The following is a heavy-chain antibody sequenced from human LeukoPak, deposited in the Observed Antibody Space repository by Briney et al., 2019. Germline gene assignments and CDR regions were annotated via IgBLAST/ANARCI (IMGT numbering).Heavy chain of an antibody. CDR3: ARVVLVGDAFGI. CDR2: IYYSGST. V-gene: IGHV4-59*01. CDR1: GGSISSYY. J-gene: IGHJ3*02. Sequence: PSETLSLTCTVSGGSISSYYWSWIRQPPGKGLEWIGYIYYSGSTNYNPSLKSRVTISVDTSKNQFSLKLSSVTAADTAVYYCARVVLVGDAFGIWGQGTMVTVSS.